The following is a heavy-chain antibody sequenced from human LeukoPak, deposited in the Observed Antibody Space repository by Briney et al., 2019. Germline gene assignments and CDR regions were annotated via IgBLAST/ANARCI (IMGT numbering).Heavy chain of an antibody. CDR1: GYSISSGYY. Sequence: PSETLSLTCAVSGYSISSGYYWGWIRQPPGKGLEWIGSIYHSGSTYYNPSLKSRVTISVDTSKNQFSLKLSSVTAADTAVYYCARDQYSSGWYDQDYWGQGTLATVSS. CDR3: ARDQYSSGWYDQDY. J-gene: IGHJ4*02. D-gene: IGHD6-19*01. V-gene: IGHV4-38-2*02. CDR2: IYHSGST.